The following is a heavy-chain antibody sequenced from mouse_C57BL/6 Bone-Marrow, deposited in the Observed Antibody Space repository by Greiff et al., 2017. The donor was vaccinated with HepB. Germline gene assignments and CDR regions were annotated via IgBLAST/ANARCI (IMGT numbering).Heavy chain of an antibody. V-gene: IGHV1-66*01. D-gene: IGHD2-2*01. CDR3: ARWLRRNYYAMDY. CDR2: IYPGSGNT. Sequence: QVQLKQSGPELVKPGASVKISCKASGYSFTSYYIHWVKQRPGQGLEWIGWIYPGSGNTKYNEKFKGKATLTADTSSSTAYMQLSSLTSEDSAVYYCARWLRRNYYAMDYGGQGTSVTVSS. J-gene: IGHJ4*01. CDR1: GYSFTSYY.